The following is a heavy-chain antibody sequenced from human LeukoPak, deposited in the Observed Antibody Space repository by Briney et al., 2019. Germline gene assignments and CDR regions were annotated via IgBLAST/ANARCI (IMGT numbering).Heavy chain of an antibody. D-gene: IGHD5-12*01. J-gene: IGHJ4*02. Sequence: GGSLRLSCAASGFTVSSSYMTWVRQAPGKRLEWVSVIYTGGSTYYANSVKGRFTISRDNSKNTLYLQMNSLRAEDTAVYYCARDLRGFIDYWGQGTLVTVSS. V-gene: IGHV3-53*01. CDR3: ARDLRGFIDY. CDR1: GFTVSSSY. CDR2: IYTGGST.